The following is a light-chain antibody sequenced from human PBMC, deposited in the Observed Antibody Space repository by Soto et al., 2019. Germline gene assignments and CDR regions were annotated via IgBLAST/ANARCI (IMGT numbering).Light chain of an antibody. CDR2: NNN. J-gene: IGLJ1*01. Sequence: QSVLTQPPSASGTPGQRVTISCSGSSSNIGSNYVFWYHQFPGTAPKLLIYNNNLRPSGVPDRFPGSKSGTSASLAISGLRSEDEADYYCAAWDDSLSGYVFGTGTKLTVL. CDR1: SSNIGSNY. CDR3: AAWDDSLSGYV. V-gene: IGLV1-47*02.